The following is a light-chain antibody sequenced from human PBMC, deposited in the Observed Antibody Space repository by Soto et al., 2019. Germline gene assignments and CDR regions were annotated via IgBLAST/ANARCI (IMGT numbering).Light chain of an antibody. CDR1: QGINTY. J-gene: IGKJ1*01. V-gene: IGKV1-5*03. CDR3: QHYNSYSEA. CDR2: KAS. Sequence: IQLTQSPSSLSASVGDRVTITCRASQGINTYLAWYQQKPGKAPNLLIYKASTLKSGVPSRFSGSGSGTEFTLTISSLQPDDFATYYCQHYNSYSEAFGQGTKVDIK.